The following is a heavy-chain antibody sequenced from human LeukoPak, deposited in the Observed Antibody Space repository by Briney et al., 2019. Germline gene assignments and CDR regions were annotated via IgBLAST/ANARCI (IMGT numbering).Heavy chain of an antibody. CDR3: AREGYFDWLSPPTDAFDI. CDR2: INSDGSST. D-gene: IGHD3-9*01. CDR1: GFTFSSYW. Sequence: GGSLRLSCAASGFTFSSYWMHWVRQAPGKGLVWVSRINSDGSSTSYADSVKGRFTISRDNAKKTLYLQMNRLRAEDTAVYYCAREGYFDWLSPPTDAFDIWGQGTMVTVSS. V-gene: IGHV3-74*01. J-gene: IGHJ3*02.